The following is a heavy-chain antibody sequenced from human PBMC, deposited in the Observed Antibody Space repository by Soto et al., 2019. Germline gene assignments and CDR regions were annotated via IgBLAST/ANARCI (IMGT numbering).Heavy chain of an antibody. CDR1: GFTFSSYA. Sequence: PGGSLRLSCAASGFTFSSYAMHWVRQAPGKGLEWVAVISYDGSNKYYADSVKGRFTISRDNSKNTLYLQMNSLRAEDTAVYYCARDLSGVVVPAAMWDNYFDYWGQGTLVTVSS. CDR2: ISYDGSNK. J-gene: IGHJ4*02. D-gene: IGHD2-2*01. CDR3: ARDLSGVVVPAAMWDNYFDY. V-gene: IGHV3-30-3*01.